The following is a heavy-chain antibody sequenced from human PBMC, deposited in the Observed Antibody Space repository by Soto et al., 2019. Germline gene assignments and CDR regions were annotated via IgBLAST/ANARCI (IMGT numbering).Heavy chain of an antibody. V-gene: IGHV2-5*02. CDR1: GFSLSTRGVS. J-gene: IGHJ4*02. D-gene: IGHD2-15*01. CDR2: IYWDDDK. CDR3: ARYSNIGTGWHFDY. Sequence: QITLKESGPTLVKPTQTLTLTCTFSGFSLSTRGVSVGWIRQPPGKALEWLALIYWDDDKRYSPSLWSRLTITQHTSKDQVVLTMTNMDPVDIGTYYCARYSNIGTGWHFDYWGQGTLITVSS.